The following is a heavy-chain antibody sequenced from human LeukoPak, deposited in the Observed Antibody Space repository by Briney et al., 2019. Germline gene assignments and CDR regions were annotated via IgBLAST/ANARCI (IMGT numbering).Heavy chain of an antibody. D-gene: IGHD3-10*01. Sequence: SETLSLTCTVAGGSISSYYWSWIRQPAGKGMEWIGRIYPSGSTNYSPSLKSRVSMSIDTSKRQFSLKLNSVTAADTAVYYCAREDYYGSAADYWGQGTLVTVSS. CDR1: GGSISSYY. CDR2: IYPSGST. CDR3: AREDYYGSAADY. V-gene: IGHV4-4*07. J-gene: IGHJ4*02.